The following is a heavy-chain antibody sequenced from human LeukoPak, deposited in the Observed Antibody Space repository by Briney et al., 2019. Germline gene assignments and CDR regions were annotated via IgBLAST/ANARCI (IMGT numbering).Heavy chain of an antibody. Sequence: SETLSLTCTVSGGSINSYYWSWIRQPAGQGLEWIGRMYSSGSTNYNPSLKSRVSMSVDTSKNQFSLKLTSVTAADTAVYYCARGGKATVVTMWGQGILVTVSS. CDR2: MYSSGST. CDR3: ARGGKATVVTM. V-gene: IGHV4-4*07. CDR1: GGSINSYY. D-gene: IGHD4-23*01. J-gene: IGHJ4*02.